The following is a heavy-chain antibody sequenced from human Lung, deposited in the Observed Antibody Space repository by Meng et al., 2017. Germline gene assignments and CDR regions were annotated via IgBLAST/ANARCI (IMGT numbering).Heavy chain of an antibody. Sequence: GPVQEWGPGLGKPSGTRSLTCSVSGGSITSSTWWSWVRQTQGKGLEWFGEIVHSGSTNYNPPLESRVTISVDKSKNEFSLKVYSVTAADTATYYCARFDISSSGRGDYWGQGILVTVSS. D-gene: IGHD1-26*01. CDR2: IVHSGST. CDR1: GGSITSSTW. CDR3: ARFDISSSGRGDY. V-gene: IGHV4-4*02. J-gene: IGHJ4*02.